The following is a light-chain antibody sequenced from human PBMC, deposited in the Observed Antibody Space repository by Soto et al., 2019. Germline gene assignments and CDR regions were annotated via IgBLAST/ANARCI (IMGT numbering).Light chain of an antibody. CDR1: QSVRNTY. V-gene: IGKV3-20*01. CDR3: QQYCDFLFS. Sequence: EIVLTRSPGILSLSPGERATLSCRASQSVRNTYLAWYQQRSGQAPRLLIYSTSTRATGITDRFSGSGSGTEFTLTITRLEPEDFVVYYCQQYCDFLFSLGPGTKVDIK. CDR2: STS. J-gene: IGKJ3*01.